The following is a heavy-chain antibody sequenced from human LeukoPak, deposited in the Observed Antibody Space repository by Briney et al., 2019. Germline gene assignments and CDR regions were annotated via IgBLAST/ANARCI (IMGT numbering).Heavy chain of an antibody. CDR3: ARGDSTVFRY. D-gene: IGHD6-13*01. V-gene: IGHV3-21*01. Sequence: GGSLRLSCAASGFTFSRYAMSWVRQAPGKGLEWVSSISSSSSYIYYADSVKGRFTISRDNAKNSLYLQMNSLRAGDTAVYYCARGDSTVFRYWGQGTLVTVSS. CDR1: GFTFSRYA. CDR2: ISSSSSYI. J-gene: IGHJ4*02.